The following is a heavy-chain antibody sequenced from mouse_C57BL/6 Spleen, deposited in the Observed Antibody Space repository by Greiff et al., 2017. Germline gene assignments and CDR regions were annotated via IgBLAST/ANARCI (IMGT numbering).Heavy chain of an antibody. D-gene: IGHD2-1*01. Sequence: QVQLQQPGAELVRPGSSVKLSCKASGYTFTSYWMDWVKQRPGQGLEWIGNIYPSDSETHYNQKFKDKATLTGDKSSSTAYMQLSSLTSEDSAVYYCAREWYQWYMDVWGKGTTVTVSS. V-gene: IGHV1-61*01. CDR1: GYTFTSYW. J-gene: IGHJ1*03. CDR3: AREWYQWYMDV. CDR2: IYPSDSET.